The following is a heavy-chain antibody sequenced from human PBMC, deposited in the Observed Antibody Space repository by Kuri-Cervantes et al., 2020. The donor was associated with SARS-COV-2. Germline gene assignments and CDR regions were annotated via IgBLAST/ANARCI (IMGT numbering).Heavy chain of an antibody. D-gene: IGHD1-14*01. CDR3: VRAVTGISNPYYFDY. CDR2: IYPGDSDT. J-gene: IGHJ4*02. CDR1: GYSFTSYW. Sequence: GESLKISCKGSGYSFTSYWIGWVRQMPGKGLEWMGIIYPGDSDTRYSPSFQGQVTISADKSISTAYLQWSSLKASDTAMYYRVRAVTGISNPYYFDYWGQGTLVTVSS. V-gene: IGHV5-51*01.